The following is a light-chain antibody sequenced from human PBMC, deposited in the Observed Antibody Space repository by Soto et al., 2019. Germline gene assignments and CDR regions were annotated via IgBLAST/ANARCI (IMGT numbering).Light chain of an antibody. CDR1: QPIKTW. CDR2: TAS. CDR3: QQAASFPFT. Sequence: DIQLTQSPASVSAAVGDRINISCRASQPIKTWLAWYQQKPGKGPKLLIYTASTLETGVPSRFSGSGSGTDFTLTISSLQHEDAAIYSCQQAASFPFTFCPGAKV. V-gene: IGKV1-12*02. J-gene: IGKJ3*01.